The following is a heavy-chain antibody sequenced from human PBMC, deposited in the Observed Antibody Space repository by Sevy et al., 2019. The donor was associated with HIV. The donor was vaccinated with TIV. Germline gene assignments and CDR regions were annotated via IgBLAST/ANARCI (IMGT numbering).Heavy chain of an antibody. CDR1: GFTFSSYS. CDR3: ARQGTIFGVITLYYFDY. Sequence: GGSLRLSCAASGFTFSSYSMNWVRQAPGKGLEWVSSISSSSSYIYYADSVKGRFTISRDNAKNSLYLQMNSLRAEDTAVYYCARQGTIFGVITLYYFDYWGQGTLVRVSS. J-gene: IGHJ4*02. D-gene: IGHD3-3*01. V-gene: IGHV3-21*01. CDR2: ISSSSSYI.